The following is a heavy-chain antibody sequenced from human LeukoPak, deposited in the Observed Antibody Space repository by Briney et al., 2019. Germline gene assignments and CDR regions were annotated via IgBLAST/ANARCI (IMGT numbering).Heavy chain of an antibody. CDR3: AKRSAESSGYFDN. CDR2: ITGSGAFT. D-gene: IGHD6-19*01. V-gene: IGHV3-23*01. CDR1: GITFSKYS. Sequence: GGSLRLSCAASGITFSKYSMMWVRQAPGKGLEWVSAITGSGAFTDYADSVKGRFTISRDNSKNTLYLQMNSLRAEDTAVYYCAKRSAESSGYFDNWGQGTLVTVSS. J-gene: IGHJ4*02.